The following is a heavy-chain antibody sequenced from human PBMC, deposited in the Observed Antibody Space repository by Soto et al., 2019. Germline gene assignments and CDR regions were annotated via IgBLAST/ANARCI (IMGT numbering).Heavy chain of an antibody. CDR3: AKDPHGIAVAVY. J-gene: IGHJ4*02. D-gene: IGHD6-19*01. V-gene: IGHV3-30*18. Sequence: HPGGSLRLSCAASGFTFSSYGMHWVRQAPGKGLEWVAVISYDGSNKYYADSVKGRFTISRDNSKNTLYLQMNSLRAEDTAVYYSAKDPHGIAVAVYWGQGTLVTVSS. CDR2: ISYDGSNK. CDR1: GFTFSSYG.